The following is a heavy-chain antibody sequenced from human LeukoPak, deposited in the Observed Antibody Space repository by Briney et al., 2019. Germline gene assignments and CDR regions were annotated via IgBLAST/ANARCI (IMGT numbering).Heavy chain of an antibody. CDR1: GFTFSSYG. J-gene: IGHJ4*02. D-gene: IGHD2-15*01. Sequence: GGSLRLSCAASGFTFSSYGMSWVRQAPGKGLEWVSAISGSGGSTYYADSVKGRFTISRDNAKNTLYLQMNSLRAEDTAVYYCAKLDCSGGSCYPPTDWGQGTLVTVSS. V-gene: IGHV3-23*01. CDR3: AKLDCSGGSCYPPTD. CDR2: ISGSGGST.